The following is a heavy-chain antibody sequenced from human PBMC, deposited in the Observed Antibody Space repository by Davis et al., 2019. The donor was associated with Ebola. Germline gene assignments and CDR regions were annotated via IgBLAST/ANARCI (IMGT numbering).Heavy chain of an antibody. J-gene: IGHJ4*02. D-gene: IGHD6-13*01. V-gene: IGHV4-34*01. CDR3: ARGGSSWYEVHFDY. CDR1: GGSFSGYY. Sequence: MPSETLSLTCAVYGGSFSGYYWSWIRQPPGKGLEWIGEINHSGSTNYNPSLKSRVTISVDTSKNQFSLKLSSVIAADTAVYYCARGGSSWYEVHFDYWGQGTLVTVSS. CDR2: INHSGST.